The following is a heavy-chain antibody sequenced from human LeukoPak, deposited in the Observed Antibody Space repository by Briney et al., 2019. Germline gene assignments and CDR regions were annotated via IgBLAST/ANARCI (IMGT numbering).Heavy chain of an antibody. V-gene: IGHV1-24*01. CDR1: GYTLTELS. D-gene: IGHD4-17*01. CDR3: ARKATLTTYNWFDP. Sequence: ASVKVSCKVSGYTLTELSMHWVRQSPGKGLEWMGGFDPEDGETIYAQKFQGRVTMTEDTSTDTAYMELSSLRSEDTAVYYCARKATLTTYNWFDPWGQGTLVTVSS. J-gene: IGHJ5*02. CDR2: FDPEDGET.